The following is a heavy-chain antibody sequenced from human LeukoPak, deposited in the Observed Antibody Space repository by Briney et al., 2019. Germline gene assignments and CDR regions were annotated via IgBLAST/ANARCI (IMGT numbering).Heavy chain of an antibody. J-gene: IGHJ4*02. V-gene: IGHV4-4*02. D-gene: IGHD1-26*01. CDR3: SRESGPFSPFGF. CDR1: GGSISGTNW. CDR2: ISLRGLT. Sequence: SGALSLTCGVSGGSISGTNWWSWVRQPPGQGLEWIGEISLRGLTNYNPSLRSRLTMSLDESKNQVSLNLTSVTAADTAVYYCSRESGPFSPFGFWGQGTLVSVHS.